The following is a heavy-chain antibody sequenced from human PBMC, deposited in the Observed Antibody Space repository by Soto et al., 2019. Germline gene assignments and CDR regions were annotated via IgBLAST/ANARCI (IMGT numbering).Heavy chain of an antibody. J-gene: IGHJ4*02. D-gene: IGHD2-8*01. CDR2: VSHSGIT. V-gene: IGHV4-59*12. CDR1: GDSISSSYS. Sequence: SSETLSLTCTVSGDSISSSYSWSWIRQPPGRGLEWIGYVSHSGITRYNPSLQSRVSMSVDTSRNQFSLKLNSVTAADTAVYFCAREYCANDVCFQPDYRGQGALVTVSS. CDR3: AREYCANDVCFQPDY.